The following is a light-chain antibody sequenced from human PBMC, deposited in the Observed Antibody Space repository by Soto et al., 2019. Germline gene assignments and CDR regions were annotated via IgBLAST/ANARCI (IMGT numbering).Light chain of an antibody. CDR1: QSVNSNY. CDR2: GAS. V-gene: IGKV3-20*01. J-gene: IGKJ2*01. Sequence: EIVLTQSPGTLSLSPGERATLSCRASQSVNSNYLAWYQQKPGQVPRPLIYGASVRAAGVPDRLSGGGSGTDFILTISRLEPEDYAFYYWQQYGTSPHTFGQGTKLEIK. CDR3: QQYGTSPHT.